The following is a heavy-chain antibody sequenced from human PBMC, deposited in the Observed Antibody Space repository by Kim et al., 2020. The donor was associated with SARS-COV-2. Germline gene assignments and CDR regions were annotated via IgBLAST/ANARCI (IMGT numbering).Heavy chain of an antibody. CDR1: GFTFSDYY. V-gene: IGHV3-11*04. CDR3: ARDQTGWRYFDWTPPGWFDP. CDR2: ISSSGSTI. Sequence: GGSLRLSCAASGFTFSDYYMSWIRQAPGKGLEWVSYISSSGSTIYYADSVKGRFTISRDNAKNSLYLQMNSLRAEDTTVYYCARDQTGWRYFDWTPPGWFDPWGQGTLVIVSS. J-gene: IGHJ5*02. D-gene: IGHD3-9*01.